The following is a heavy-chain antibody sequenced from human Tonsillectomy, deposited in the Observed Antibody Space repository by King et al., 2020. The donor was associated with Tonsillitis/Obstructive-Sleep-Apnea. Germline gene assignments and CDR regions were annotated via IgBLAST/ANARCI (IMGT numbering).Heavy chain of an antibody. CDR3: VGNFDWYDY. Sequence: VQLVESGAEVKKPGASVKISCKASGYSFTTYYFHWVRQAPGQGLEWMGIINPSGSSTNYAQRFQGRVTMTRDTSTSTVDMELSSLRSDDTGVYYCVGNFDWYDYWGQGTLVTVSS. CDR2: INPSGSST. V-gene: IGHV1-46*01. J-gene: IGHJ4*02. CDR1: GYSFTTYY. D-gene: IGHD3-9*01.